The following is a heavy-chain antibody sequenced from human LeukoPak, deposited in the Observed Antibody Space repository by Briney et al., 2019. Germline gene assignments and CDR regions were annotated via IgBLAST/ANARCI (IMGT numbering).Heavy chain of an antibody. CDR3: AKDDSGSGSYYRAFGY. V-gene: IGHV3-30*02. CDR2: IRYDGSNK. Sequence: GGSLRLSCAASGFTFSSYGMHWVRQAPGKGLEWVAFIRYDGSNKYYADSVKGRFTISRDNSKNTLYLQMNSLRAEDTAVYYCAKDDSGSGSYYRAFGYWGQGTLVTVSS. CDR1: GFTFSSYG. J-gene: IGHJ4*02. D-gene: IGHD3-10*01.